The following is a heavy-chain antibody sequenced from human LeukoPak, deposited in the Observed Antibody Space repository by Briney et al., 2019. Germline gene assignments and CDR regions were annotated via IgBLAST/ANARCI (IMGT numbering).Heavy chain of an antibody. D-gene: IGHD3-22*01. CDR3: ARENPSGYYNRPIDY. V-gene: IGHV4-59*01. CDR1: GASISSYY. Sequence: PSETLSLTCTVSGASISSYYCSWIRQPPGKGLEWIGAIYYSGSIKYNPSLKSRVTMSVDTSKNQFSLKLSSVTAADTAIYYCARENPSGYYNRPIDYWGRGTLVTVSS. CDR2: IYYSGSI. J-gene: IGHJ4*02.